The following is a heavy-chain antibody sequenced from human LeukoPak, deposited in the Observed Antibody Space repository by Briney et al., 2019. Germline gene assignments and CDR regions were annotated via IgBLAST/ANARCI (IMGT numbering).Heavy chain of an antibody. J-gene: IGHJ4*02. V-gene: IGHV4-61*01. CDR1: GGSVSSGSYY. D-gene: IGHD1-26*01. CDR3: ARAVMGAASVDS. CDR2: IYYSGST. Sequence: SETLSLTCTVSGGSVSSGSYYWSWIRQPPGKGLEWIGYIYYSGSTNYNPSLKSRVTISVDTSKSQFSLKLSSVTAADTAVYYCARAVMGAASVDSWGQGTLVTVSS.